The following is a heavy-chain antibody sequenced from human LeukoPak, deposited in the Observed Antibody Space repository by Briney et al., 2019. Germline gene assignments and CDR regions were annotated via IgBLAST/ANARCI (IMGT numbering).Heavy chain of an antibody. D-gene: IGHD2-21*02. V-gene: IGHV3-30*04. CDR3: ARVQGGDNYYYYGMDV. J-gene: IGHJ6*01. CDR2: ISYDGSNK. CDR1: GFTFSSYA. Sequence: GGSLRLSCAASGFTFSSYAMHWVRQAPGKGQEWVAVISYDGSNKYYADSVKGRFTISRDNSKNTLYLQMNSLRAEDTAVYYCARVQGGDNYYYYGMDVWGQGTTVTVSS.